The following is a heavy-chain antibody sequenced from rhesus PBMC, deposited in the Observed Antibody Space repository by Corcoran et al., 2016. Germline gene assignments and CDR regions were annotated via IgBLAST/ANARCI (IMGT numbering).Heavy chain of an antibody. CDR3: AREVAAGHLDAFDC. D-gene: IGHD6-13*01. CDR1: GGSISDDYY. CDR2: IYGGSGIT. Sequence: QVQLQESGPGLVKPSETLSLTCAVSGGSISDDYYWRWIRHPPGKWLELIGQIYGGSGITYSKPYLKCRVTGAKDACKNQFSLKLSSGTAADTAVYYCAREVAAGHLDAFDCWGQGLRVTVSS. V-gene: IGHV4S7*01. J-gene: IGHJ3*01.